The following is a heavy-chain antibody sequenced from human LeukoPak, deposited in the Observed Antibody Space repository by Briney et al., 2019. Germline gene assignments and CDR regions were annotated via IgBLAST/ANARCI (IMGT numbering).Heavy chain of an antibody. J-gene: IGHJ4*02. CDR3: ARHFLG. Sequence: GASVKVSCKASGYTFTSYGISWVRQAPGQGLEWMGWINPNSGDTKYAQKFQGRVTFTQDTSIDTVYMELTSLKYDDTAVYYCARHFLGWGQGTLVTVSS. CDR1: GYTFTSYG. CDR2: INPNSGDT. D-gene: IGHD2/OR15-2a*01. V-gene: IGHV1-2*02.